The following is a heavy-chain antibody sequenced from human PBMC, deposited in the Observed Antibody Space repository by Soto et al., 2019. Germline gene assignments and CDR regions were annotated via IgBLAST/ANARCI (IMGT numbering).Heavy chain of an antibody. J-gene: IGHJ6*02. CDR1: GFTFSSYW. CDR3: AERKEVYDFGMEV. CDR2: INQDGSEK. Sequence: EVQLVESGGDLVQPGGSLRLSCATSGFTFSSYWMSWVRQAPGNGLEWVANINQDGSEKYYLDSVKGRFTISRDNAKKSLYVQVNSLRAEDTAVDYCAERKEVYDFGMEVWGQGTTGTVSS. V-gene: IGHV3-7*01.